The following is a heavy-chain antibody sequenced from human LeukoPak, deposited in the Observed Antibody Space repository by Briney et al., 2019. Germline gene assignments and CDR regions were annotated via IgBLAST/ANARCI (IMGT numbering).Heavy chain of an antibody. CDR1: GFSLSGYW. CDR3: ARASSMIDY. J-gene: IGHJ4*02. Sequence: PGGSLRLSCAASGFSLSGYWMNWVRQAPGKGLVWVSRMNSDGSITDYADSVKGRFTISRDTASNTLYLQMDSLRAEDTAVYYCARASSMIDYWGQGTLVTVSS. D-gene: IGHD2/OR15-2a*01. CDR2: MNSDGSIT. V-gene: IGHV3-74*01.